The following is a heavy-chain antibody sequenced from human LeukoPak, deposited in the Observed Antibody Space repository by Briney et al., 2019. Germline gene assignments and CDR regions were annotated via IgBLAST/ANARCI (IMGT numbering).Heavy chain of an antibody. CDR3: ARSPRRYSYVTGDSHYGMDV. CDR1: GGSFSTYY. J-gene: IGHJ6*02. D-gene: IGHD5-18*01. Sequence: PSETLSLTCAVYGGSFSTYYWSWLRQPPGKGLEWIGEINQSGSTNYNPSLKSRGTISVDTSKNQFSLKLSSVTAADTAVYYCARSPRRYSYVTGDSHYGMDVWGQGTTVTVSS. CDR2: INQSGST. V-gene: IGHV4-34*01.